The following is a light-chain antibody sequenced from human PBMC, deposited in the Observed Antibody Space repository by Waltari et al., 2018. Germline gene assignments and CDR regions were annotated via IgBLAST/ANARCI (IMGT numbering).Light chain of an antibody. CDR1: SSNIGTNY. CDR2: RNN. J-gene: IGLJ1*01. CDR3: AAWDDSLSGNV. Sequence: QSVLTQPPSASGTPGQRVTISCSGGSSNIGTNYVDWYQHLPGTAPKLLIFRNNPRPSGVPDRFSGSKSGTSASLAISGLRSEDEADYYCAAWDDSLSGNVFGTGTKVTAL. V-gene: IGLV1-47*01.